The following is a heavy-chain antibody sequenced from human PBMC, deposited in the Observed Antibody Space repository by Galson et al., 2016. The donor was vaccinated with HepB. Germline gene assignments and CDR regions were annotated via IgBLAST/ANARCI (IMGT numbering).Heavy chain of an antibody. Sequence: SETLSLTCSVSGDSMTNYYWSWIRQPPGKGLEWIGYVFHNGTTNYNPSLQSRLTISLDMSKNQVSLKLTSVTTADTAAYFCARARARTPRAGLNWGQGTLVAVSS. J-gene: IGHJ4*02. CDR1: GDSMTNYY. D-gene: IGHD3-22*01. CDR2: VFHNGTT. CDR3: ARARARTPRAGLN. V-gene: IGHV4-59*01.